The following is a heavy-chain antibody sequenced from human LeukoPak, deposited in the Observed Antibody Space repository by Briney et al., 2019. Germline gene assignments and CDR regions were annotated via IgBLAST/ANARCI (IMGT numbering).Heavy chain of an antibody. CDR2: IYHSGST. Sequence: SETLSLTCTVSGVSISSGGYYWSWIRQPPGKGLEWIGYIYHSGSTYYNPSLKSRVTISVDRSKNQFSLKLSSVTAADTAVYYCARGKQDYYYYYYMDVWGKGTTVTVSS. V-gene: IGHV4-30-2*01. CDR1: GVSISSGGYY. CDR3: ARGKQDYYYYYYMDV. J-gene: IGHJ6*03.